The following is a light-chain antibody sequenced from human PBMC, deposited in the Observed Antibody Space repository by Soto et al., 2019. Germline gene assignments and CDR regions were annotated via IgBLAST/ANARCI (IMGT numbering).Light chain of an antibody. J-gene: IGKJ2*01. Sequence: AIQMTQSPSSLSASVGDRVTITCRASQDIRKDLAWYQQKPGKAPQIRIYGASTLQTGVASRFSGSGSATDFTLTISSLQPEDSAAYYCLQDYNYPFTFGQGTKVDIK. V-gene: IGKV1-6*01. CDR1: QDIRKD. CDR3: LQDYNYPFT. CDR2: GAS.